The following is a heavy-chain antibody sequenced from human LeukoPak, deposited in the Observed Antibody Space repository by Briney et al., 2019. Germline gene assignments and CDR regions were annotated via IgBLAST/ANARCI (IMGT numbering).Heavy chain of an antibody. CDR1: GFTFSSYW. Sequence: GGSLRLSCAAAGFTFSSYWMHWVRQAPGKGLVWVSRIHLDGTITNYADSVRGRFTISRDNAKNTLYLQMNSLRAEDTAVYYCARGGSPSDYWGQGTLVTVSS. CDR3: ARGGSPSDY. D-gene: IGHD3-16*01. CDR2: IHLDGTIT. J-gene: IGHJ4*02. V-gene: IGHV3-74*01.